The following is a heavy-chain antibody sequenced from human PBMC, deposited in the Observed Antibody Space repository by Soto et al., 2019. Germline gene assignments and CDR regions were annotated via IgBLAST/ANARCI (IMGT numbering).Heavy chain of an antibody. Sequence: GASVKVSCKASGYTFTGYYMHCVRQAPGQGLEWMGWINPNSGNTKYSQKFQGRVTITRDTSASTAYMELSSLRSEDTAVYYCARGGIAVAGPYWYFDLWGRGTLVTVSS. CDR2: INPNSGNT. CDR3: ARGGIAVAGPYWYFDL. V-gene: IGHV1-2*02. D-gene: IGHD6-19*01. J-gene: IGHJ2*01. CDR1: GYTFTGYY.